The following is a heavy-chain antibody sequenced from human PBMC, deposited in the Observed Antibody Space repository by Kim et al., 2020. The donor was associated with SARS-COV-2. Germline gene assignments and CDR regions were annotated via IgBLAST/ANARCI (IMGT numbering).Heavy chain of an antibody. D-gene: IGHD2-15*01. J-gene: IGHJ3*01. CDR2: GDHAGTT. CDR3: ARGWRWTSNWYCTFDL. CDR1: GDSVSSGDYY. Sequence: SETLSLTCTVSGDSVSSGDYYWSWIRQPPGKGLEWIGYGDHAGTTYYNPSLKSRLTVSIDTSNNQFSLRLNSVTAADTAVYYCARGWRWTSNWYCTFDLWGQGTVVTVSS. V-gene: IGHV4-30-4*01.